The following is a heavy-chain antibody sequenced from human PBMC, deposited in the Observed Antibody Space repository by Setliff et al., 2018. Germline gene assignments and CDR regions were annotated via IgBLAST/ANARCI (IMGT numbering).Heavy chain of an antibody. CDR2: INTNTGNP. D-gene: IGHD2-21*02. CDR3: VREGDFWVGQGDV. CDR1: GYTLSRYS. V-gene: IGHV7-4-1*02. Sequence: ASVKVSCKASGYTLSRYSMNWVRQAPGQGLEWMGWINTNTGNPTYAQGFTGRFVFSSDTSVSTAYLQINSLKTEDTAVYYCVREGDFWVGQGDVWGKGTTVTVS. J-gene: IGHJ6*03.